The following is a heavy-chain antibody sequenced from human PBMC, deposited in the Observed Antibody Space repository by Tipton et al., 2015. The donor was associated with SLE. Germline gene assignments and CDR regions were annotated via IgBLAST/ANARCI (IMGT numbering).Heavy chain of an antibody. CDR2: IYYSGST. CDR3: ARADSGSPTANY. J-gene: IGHJ4*02. CDR1: GGSISSYY. Sequence: TLSLTCTVSGGSISSYYWSWIRQPPGKGLEWIGYIYYSGSTNYNPSLKSRVTISVDTSKNQFSLKLSSVTAADTAVYYCARADSGSPTANYWGQGTLVTVSS. V-gene: IGHV4-59*08. D-gene: IGHD1-26*01.